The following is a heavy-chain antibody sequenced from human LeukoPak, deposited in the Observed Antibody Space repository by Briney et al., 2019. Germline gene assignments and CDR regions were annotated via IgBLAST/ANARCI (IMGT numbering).Heavy chain of an antibody. CDR1: GYTLTELS. V-gene: IGHV1-24*01. D-gene: IGHD6-13*01. Sequence: ASVKVSCKVSGYTLTELSMHWVRQAPGKGLEWMGGFDPEDGETIYAQKFQGRVTMTEDTSTDTAYMELSSLRSEDTAVYYCARGFDSGQGRASSSWYYFDYWGQGTLVTVSS. CDR2: FDPEDGET. J-gene: IGHJ4*02. CDR3: ARGFDSGQGRASSSWYYFDY.